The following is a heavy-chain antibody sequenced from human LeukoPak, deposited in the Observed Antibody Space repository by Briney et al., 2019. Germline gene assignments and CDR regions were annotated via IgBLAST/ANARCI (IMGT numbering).Heavy chain of an antibody. CDR2: ISGSGGST. Sequence: PGGSLRLSCAASGFTFSSYAMSWVRQAPGKGLEWVSAISGSGGSTYYADSVKGRFTISRDNSKNTLYLQMNSLGAEDTAVYYCAKDDAMIVVVITYFDYWGQGTLVTVSS. J-gene: IGHJ4*02. CDR1: GFTFSSYA. V-gene: IGHV3-23*01. CDR3: AKDDAMIVVVITYFDY. D-gene: IGHD3-22*01.